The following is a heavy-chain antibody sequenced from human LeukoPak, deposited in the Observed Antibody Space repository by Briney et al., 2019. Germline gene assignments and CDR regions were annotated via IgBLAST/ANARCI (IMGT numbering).Heavy chain of an antibody. CDR1: GFIFSNYA. V-gene: IGHV3-23*01. J-gene: IGHJ4*02. CDR3: AKQFLGAN. CDR2: INAVNANT. D-gene: IGHD4/OR15-4a*01. Sequence: GGSLRLSCAASGFIFSNYAMTWVRQAPGKGLEYVATINAVNANTYYADSVRGRFTVSRDNSENTLYLQMNSLRAEDTAVYYCAKQFLGANWGQGTLVTVSS.